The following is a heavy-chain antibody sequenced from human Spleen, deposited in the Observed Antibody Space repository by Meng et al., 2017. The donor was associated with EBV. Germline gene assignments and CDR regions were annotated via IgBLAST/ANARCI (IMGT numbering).Heavy chain of an antibody. J-gene: IGHJ4*02. CDR2: LNEHGTIT. D-gene: IGHD2-8*02. CDR1: GFSFSSYW. V-gene: IGHV3-74*01. Sequence: EVKLVESGGALVQPGGSLRLSCAASGFSFSSYWMHWVRQAPGKGPVWVSRLNEHGTITTYADSVKGRFTISRDNAKNTLYLQMNSLRVEDTAVYYCSRDLVGSEDYWGPGTLVTVSS. CDR3: SRDLVGSEDY.